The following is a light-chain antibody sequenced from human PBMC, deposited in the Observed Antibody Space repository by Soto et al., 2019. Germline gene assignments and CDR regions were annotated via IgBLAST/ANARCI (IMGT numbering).Light chain of an antibody. J-gene: IGLJ1*01. Sequence: QSVLAQPPSASGSPGQSVTISCTGTSSDVGAYDYVSWYQQHPGEAPKLLIYEVNKRHSGVPERFSASKSGVTASLTVSGLQAEDEADYYCSSYAGTNDIYVFGTGTKVTVL. V-gene: IGLV2-8*01. CDR2: EVN. CDR3: SSYAGTNDIYV. CDR1: SSDVGAYDY.